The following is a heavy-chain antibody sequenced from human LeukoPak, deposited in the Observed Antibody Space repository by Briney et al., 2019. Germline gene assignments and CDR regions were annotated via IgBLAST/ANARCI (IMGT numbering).Heavy chain of an antibody. CDR2: IQSRTYGGAT. Sequence: GGSLRLSCTASGFTLGDYGMSWVRQAPGKGLEWVGFIQSRTYGGATQYAASVKGRFTISRDDSKSIAFLQMNSLKTEDTAVYYCTASDHLYCSSISCHFDYWGQGTLVTVSS. J-gene: IGHJ4*02. CDR1: GFTLGDYG. D-gene: IGHD2-2*01. V-gene: IGHV3-49*04. CDR3: TASDHLYCSSISCHFDY.